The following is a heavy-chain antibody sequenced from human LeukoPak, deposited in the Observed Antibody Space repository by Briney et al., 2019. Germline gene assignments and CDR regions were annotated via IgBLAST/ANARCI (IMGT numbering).Heavy chain of an antibody. CDR3: ARLYGSGSNPFDY. D-gene: IGHD3-10*01. CDR2: INHSGST. CDR1: GGSFSGYY. Sequence: SETLSLTCAVYGGSFSGYYWSWIRQPPGKGLEWIGEINHSGSTNYNPSLKSRVTISVDTSKNQFSLKLSSVTAADTAVYYCARLYGSGSNPFDYWGQGTLVTVSS. V-gene: IGHV4-34*01. J-gene: IGHJ4*02.